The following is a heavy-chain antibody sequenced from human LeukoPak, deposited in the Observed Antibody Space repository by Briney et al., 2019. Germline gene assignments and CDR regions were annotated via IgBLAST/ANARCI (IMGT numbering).Heavy chain of an antibody. CDR1: GYIIDTFY. Sequence: ASAKVCCKASGYIIDTFYIDWVRQAPGQGLEWMGRINPSGGSTSYAQNFQDRVTMTSDTSTSTSTSTVYMELSSLRSEDTAVYYCARVSRDGYYRFDYWGQGTLVTVSS. CDR3: ARVSRDGYYRFDY. CDR2: INPSGGST. J-gene: IGHJ4*02. V-gene: IGHV1-46*02. D-gene: IGHD5-24*01.